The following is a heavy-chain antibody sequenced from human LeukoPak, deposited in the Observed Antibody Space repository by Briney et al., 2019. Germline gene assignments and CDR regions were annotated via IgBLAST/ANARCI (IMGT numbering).Heavy chain of an antibody. D-gene: IGHD2-15*01. J-gene: IGHJ4*02. V-gene: IGHV4-34*01. CDR3: ARGSFKPYCSGGSCYPYFDY. CDR2: INHSGST. CDR1: GGSFSGYY. Sequence: SETLSLTCAVYGGSFSGYYWSWIRQPPGKGLEWIGEINHSGSTNYNPSLKSRVTISVDTSKNQFSLKLSSVTAADTAVYYCARGSFKPYCSGGSCYPYFDYWGQGTLVTVPS.